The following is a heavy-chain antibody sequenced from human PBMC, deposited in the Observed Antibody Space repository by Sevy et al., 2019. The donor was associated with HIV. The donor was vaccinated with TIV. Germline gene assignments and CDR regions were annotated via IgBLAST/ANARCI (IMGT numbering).Heavy chain of an antibody. V-gene: IGHV3-21*01. CDR1: GFTFNTYT. CDR2: ISSGSTYI. CDR3: ARGSKNGWFDP. D-gene: IGHD1-1*01. Sequence: GGSLRLSCAASGFTFNTYTMDWVRQAPGKGLEWVSSISSGSTYIFYADSFKGRFTISRDNAKNSLFLQMNSLRVEDTAVYYCARGSKNGWFDPWGQETLVTVSS. J-gene: IGHJ5*02.